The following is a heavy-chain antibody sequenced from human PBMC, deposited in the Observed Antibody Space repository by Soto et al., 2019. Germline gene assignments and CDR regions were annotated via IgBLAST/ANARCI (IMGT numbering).Heavy chain of an antibody. V-gene: IGHV1-69*01. Sequence: QVQLVQSGAEVKKPGSSVKVSCKASGGTFSSYAISWVRQAPGQGLDWMGGIIHIFGTANYAPKLQGRDTITSDACTSIVEMELSSVRPEYTAVYFCGSGYRDYWGQGTLVTVSS. D-gene: IGHD5-12*01. J-gene: IGHJ4*02. CDR3: GSGYRDY. CDR1: GGTFSSYA. CDR2: IIHIFGTA.